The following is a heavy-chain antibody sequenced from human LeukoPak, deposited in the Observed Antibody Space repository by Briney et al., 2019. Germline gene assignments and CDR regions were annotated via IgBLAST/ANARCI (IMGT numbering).Heavy chain of an antibody. V-gene: IGHV1-69*05. CDR1: VGTLISHG. CDR3: ARRWPHSSGYYLFDY. J-gene: IGHJ4*02. D-gene: IGHD3-22*01. Sequence: SVTVSCKDSVGTLISHGFSWVRPGPGQGLDWMGGIIPIFGSTNYAQKFQGRVTITTDESTSTGYMELSSLRSEDTAVYYCARRWPHSSGYYLFDYWGQGTLVTVSS. CDR2: IIPIFGST.